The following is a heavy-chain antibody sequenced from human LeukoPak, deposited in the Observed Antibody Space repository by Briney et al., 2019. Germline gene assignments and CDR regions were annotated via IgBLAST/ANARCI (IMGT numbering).Heavy chain of an antibody. V-gene: IGHV3-64D*06. CDR2: TNNNGRST. Sequence: GGSLRLSCSASGFTFSSYVMYWVRQAPGKGLEYVSTTNNNGRSTYHADSMKGRFTISRDNSKNTLYLQMNSLRVEDTAVYYCVKSGSDSWFAYFDSWGQGTLVTVSS. J-gene: IGHJ4*02. CDR1: GFTFSSYV. D-gene: IGHD6-13*01. CDR3: VKSGSDSWFAYFDS.